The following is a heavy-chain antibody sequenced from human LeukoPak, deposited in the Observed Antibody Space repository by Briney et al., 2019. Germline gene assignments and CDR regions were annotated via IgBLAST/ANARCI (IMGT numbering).Heavy chain of an antibody. CDR2: ISSSSSYI. V-gene: IGHV3-21*01. CDR1: GFTFSSYS. Sequence: GGSLRLSCAASGFTFSSYSMNWVRQAPGKGLEWVSSISSSSSYIYYADSVKGRFTISRNNAKNSLYLQMNSLRAEDTAVYYCARDQRGYYDYWGQGTLVTVSS. J-gene: IGHJ4*02. CDR3: ARDQRGYYDY.